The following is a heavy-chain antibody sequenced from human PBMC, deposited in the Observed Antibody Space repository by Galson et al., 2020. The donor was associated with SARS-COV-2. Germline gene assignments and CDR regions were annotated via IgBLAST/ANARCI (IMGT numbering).Heavy chain of an antibody. D-gene: IGHD3-9*01. Sequence: GGSLRLSCAVSGFTFTSYAMHWVRPAPGKGLEWVAVVSHDESNKYYADSVKGRFSISRDNSENTLYLQMNSLRPEDTAVYYCARDRSLRYFDWLLWGVDYWGQGTLVTVSS. CDR3: ARDRSLRYFDWLLWGVDY. CDR1: GFTFTSYA. CDR2: VSHDESNK. V-gene: IGHV3-30-3*01. J-gene: IGHJ4*02.